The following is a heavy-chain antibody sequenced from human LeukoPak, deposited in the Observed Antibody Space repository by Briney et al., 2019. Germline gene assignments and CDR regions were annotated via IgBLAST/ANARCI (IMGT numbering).Heavy chain of an antibody. CDR2: FYYSGTT. CDR1: GDSIASSRSY. J-gene: IGHJ6*03. V-gene: IGHV4-39*01. D-gene: IGHD1-1*01. Sequence: PSQTLSLICTVFGDSIASSRSYWGWIRQPPGKGLEWIASFYYSGTTFHNPSLESRVTMFVDMSKNQFSLRLTSVTAADTAVYYCVRQNADYYYYYMDVWGKGTTVTVSS. CDR3: VRQNADYYYYYMDV.